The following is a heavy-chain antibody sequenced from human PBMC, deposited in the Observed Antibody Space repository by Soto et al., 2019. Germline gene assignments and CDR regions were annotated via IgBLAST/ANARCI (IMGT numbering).Heavy chain of an antibody. J-gene: IGHJ4*02. CDR2: IWSDGSKQ. CDR1: GFTFSSYG. V-gene: IGHV3-33*01. Sequence: QVQLVESGGGVVQPGTSLRLSCAASGFTFSSYGFHWVRQAPGKGLEWVADIWSDGSKQYYADPVKGRFTISRDDSKNTLYLQMNSLTADDTAVYYCARDRSYGSGSDWGQGTLVTVSS. CDR3: ARDRSYGSGSD. D-gene: IGHD3-10*01.